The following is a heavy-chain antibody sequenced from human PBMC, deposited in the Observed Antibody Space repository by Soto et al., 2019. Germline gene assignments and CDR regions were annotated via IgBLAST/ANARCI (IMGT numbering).Heavy chain of an antibody. D-gene: IGHD5-12*01. V-gene: IGHV1-8*01. CDR3: AIISTTPSIVATEDFDY. J-gene: IGHJ4*02. Sequence: ASVKVSCKASGYTFTSYDINWVRQATGQGLEWMGWMNPNSGNTGYAQKFQGRVTMTRNTSISTAYMELSSLRSEDTAVYYCAIISTTPSIVATEDFDYWGQGTLVTVSS. CDR2: MNPNSGNT. CDR1: GYTFTSYD.